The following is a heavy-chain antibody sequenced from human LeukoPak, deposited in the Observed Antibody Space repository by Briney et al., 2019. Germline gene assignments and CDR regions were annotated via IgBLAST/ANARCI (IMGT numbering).Heavy chain of an antibody. Sequence: GGSLRLSCAASGFTFDDYGMSWVRQAPGKGLEWVSAINGSGGSTYYADSVKGRFTISRDNAKNSLYLQMNSLRAEDTAVYYCARDLGGDVVVTQWWGPYGMDVWGQGTTVTVSS. J-gene: IGHJ6*02. CDR3: ARDLGGDVVVTQWWGPYGMDV. V-gene: IGHV3-20*04. CDR1: GFTFDDYG. D-gene: IGHD2-21*02. CDR2: INGSGGST.